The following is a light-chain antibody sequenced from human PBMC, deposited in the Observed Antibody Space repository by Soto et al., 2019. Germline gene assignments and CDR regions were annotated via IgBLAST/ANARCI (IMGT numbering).Light chain of an antibody. CDR3: AVWDDGLNGYV. Sequence: QSVMTQPPSVSAAPGQRVTISCSGSSSNIGGNSVSWYQQLPGTAPKLLIYDDDKRPSGIPDRFSGSKSGTSATLGITGFQTGDEADYYCAVWDDGLNGYVFGTGTKVTVL. CDR1: SSNIGGNS. J-gene: IGLJ1*01. V-gene: IGLV1-51*01. CDR2: DDD.